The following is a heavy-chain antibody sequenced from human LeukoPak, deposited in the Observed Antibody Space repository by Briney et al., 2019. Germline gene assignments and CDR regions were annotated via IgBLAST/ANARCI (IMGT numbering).Heavy chain of an antibody. V-gene: IGHV3-74*01. CDR2: INSDGSRT. CDR1: GFTFSNYW. Sequence: PGGSLRLSCAASGFTFSNYWMHWVRQAPGKGLVWVSRINSDGSRTSYADSVKGRFTISRDNAKNSLYLQMNSLRAEDTAVYYCARDLLPYYYGMDVWGQGTTVTVSS. J-gene: IGHJ6*02. CDR3: ARDLLPYYYGMDV.